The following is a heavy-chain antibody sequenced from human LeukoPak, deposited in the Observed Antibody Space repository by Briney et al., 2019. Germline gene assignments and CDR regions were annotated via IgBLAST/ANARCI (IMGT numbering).Heavy chain of an antibody. Sequence: GGSLRLSCAASGFTFDDYGMSWVRQARGKGVEWVSGINWNGGSTGYADSVKGRFTISRDNAKNSLYLQMNSLRAEDTALYYYARDRLHNYYYYMDVWGKGTTVTVSS. CDR1: GFTFDDYG. CDR3: ARDRLHNYYYYMDV. J-gene: IGHJ6*03. V-gene: IGHV3-20*04. CDR2: INWNGGST. D-gene: IGHD5-18*01.